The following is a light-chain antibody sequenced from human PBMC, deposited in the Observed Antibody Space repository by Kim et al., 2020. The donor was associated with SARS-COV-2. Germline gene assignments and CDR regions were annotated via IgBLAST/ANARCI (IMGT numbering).Light chain of an antibody. Sequence: QSALTQPPSVSGSPGQSVTISCTGTSSDVGSYSRVSWYQQPPGTAPKLMIYDVSTRPSGVPDRFSGSKSANTASLTISGLQGDDEADYYCTSKTVSGTLVFGGGTKLTVL. CDR2: DVS. V-gene: IGLV2-18*02. J-gene: IGLJ2*01. CDR1: SSDVGSYSR. CDR3: TSKTVSGTLV.